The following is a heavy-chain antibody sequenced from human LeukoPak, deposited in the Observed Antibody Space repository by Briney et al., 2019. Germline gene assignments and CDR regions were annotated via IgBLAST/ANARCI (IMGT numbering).Heavy chain of an antibody. CDR2: IYYSGST. CDR1: GGSISSSSYY. J-gene: IGHJ3*02. D-gene: IGHD2-8*02. V-gene: IGHV4-39*01. CDR3: ARGPDCTGGVCYDNAFDI. Sequence: PSETLSLTCTVSGGSISSSSYYWVWIRPPPGKGLEWGGSIYYSGSTYYNPSLKSRVTISVDTSKNQFSLKLSSVTAADTAVYYCARGPDCTGGVCYDNAFDIWGQGTMVTVSS.